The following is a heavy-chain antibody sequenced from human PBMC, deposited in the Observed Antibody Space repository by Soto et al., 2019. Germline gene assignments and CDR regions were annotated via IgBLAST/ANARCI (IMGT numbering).Heavy chain of an antibody. CDR3: ASEAGYYSRPSCYRRAFDT. Sequence: EVQLVESGGDLVQPGGSLRLSCAASGFTFSGHWMHWVRQVPGKGLEWVSRINTDGGSSAYADSVKGRFTISRDNAKNTLYLQRKGRRAEDTAVYSSASEAGYYSRPSCYRRAFDTWGQGTTVTVSS. V-gene: IGHV3-74*03. CDR2: INTDGGSS. J-gene: IGHJ3*02. CDR1: GFTFSGHW. D-gene: IGHD2-2*01.